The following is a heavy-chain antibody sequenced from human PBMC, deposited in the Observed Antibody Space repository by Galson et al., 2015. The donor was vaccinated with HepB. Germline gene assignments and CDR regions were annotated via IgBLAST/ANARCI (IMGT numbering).Heavy chain of an antibody. D-gene: IGHD2/OR15-2a*01. CDR1: GFMFSSYS. V-gene: IGHV3-48*04. CDR3: ARVSSRGFDY. Sequence: SLRLSCAASGFMFSSYSMNWVRQAPGKGLEWVSNISTTTSTIYYADSVKGRFTISRDNAKNSLYLQMNSLRVEDTAVYYCARVSSRGFDYWGQGTLVTVSS. J-gene: IGHJ4*02. CDR2: ISTTTSTI.